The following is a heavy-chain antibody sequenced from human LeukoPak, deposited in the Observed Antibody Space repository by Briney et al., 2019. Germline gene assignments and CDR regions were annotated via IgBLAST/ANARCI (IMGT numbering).Heavy chain of an antibody. CDR2: ISAYSGNT. J-gene: IGHJ4*02. CDR1: GYTFTSYG. Sequence: ASVKVSCKASGYTFTSYGISWVRQAPGQGLEWMGWISAYSGNTNYAQKLQGRVTMTTDTSTSTAYMELRSLRSDDTAVYYCARSPGRYGGNSAKVYWGQGTLVTVSS. V-gene: IGHV1-18*01. CDR3: ARSPGRYGGNSAKVY. D-gene: IGHD4-23*01.